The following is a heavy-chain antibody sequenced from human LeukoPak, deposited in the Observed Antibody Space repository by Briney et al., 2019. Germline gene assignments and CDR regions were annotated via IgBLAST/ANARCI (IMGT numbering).Heavy chain of an antibody. CDR1: GGSISSRSYY. CDR3: ARLVPYYYDSSGYFP. Sequence: PSETLSLTCTVSGGSISSRSYYWGWIRQPPGKGREWIGRIYYSGSTYYNPSLKSRVTISVDTSKNQFSLKLSSVTAADTAVYYCARLVPYYYDSSGYFPWGQGTLVTVSS. J-gene: IGHJ5*02. D-gene: IGHD3-22*01. V-gene: IGHV4-39*01. CDR2: IYYSGST.